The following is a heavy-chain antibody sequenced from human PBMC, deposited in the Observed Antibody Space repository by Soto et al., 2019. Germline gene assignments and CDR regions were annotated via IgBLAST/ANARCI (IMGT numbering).Heavy chain of an antibody. D-gene: IGHD5-18*01. J-gene: IGHJ4*02. CDR1: GFIFIEYE. Sequence: GGSLRLSCGVSGFIFIEYEFNWVRQAPGKGLEWVSYIGKNGRDIYDADSVKGRFTISRDDDKSTLYLEMNSLRAEDTAVYYCARGRGPQLWAPFDYWGQGTLVTVSS. CDR2: IGKNGRDI. CDR3: ARGRGPQLWAPFDY. V-gene: IGHV3-48*03.